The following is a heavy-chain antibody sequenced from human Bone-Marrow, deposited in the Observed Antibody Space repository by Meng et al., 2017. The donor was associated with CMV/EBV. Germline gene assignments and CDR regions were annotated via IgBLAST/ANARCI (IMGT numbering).Heavy chain of an antibody. Sequence: GGSLRLSCAASGFTFSSYWMHWVRQAPGKGLVWVSRINSDGSSTSYADSVKGRFTISRDNAKNTLYLQMNSLRAEDTAVYYCAREGGQLVYHYYGKDVWGQGTTVTVSS. D-gene: IGHD6-6*01. J-gene: IGHJ6*02. V-gene: IGHV3-74*01. CDR2: INSDGSST. CDR3: AREGGQLVYHYYGKDV. CDR1: GFTFSSYW.